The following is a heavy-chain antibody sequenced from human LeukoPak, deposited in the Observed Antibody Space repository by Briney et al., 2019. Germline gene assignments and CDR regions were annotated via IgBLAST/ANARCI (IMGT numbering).Heavy chain of an antibody. CDR1: GFTFSSYA. CDR2: ISGSGDNT. CDR3: AKGGLVHRFDP. J-gene: IGHJ5*02. V-gene: IGHV3-23*01. Sequence: GGTLRLSCAASGFTFSSYAMSWVRQAPGKGLEWVSGISGSGDNTYYADSVKGRFTISRDNSKNTLYLQMNSLRADDTAVYYCAKGGLVHRFDPWGQGTLVTVSS.